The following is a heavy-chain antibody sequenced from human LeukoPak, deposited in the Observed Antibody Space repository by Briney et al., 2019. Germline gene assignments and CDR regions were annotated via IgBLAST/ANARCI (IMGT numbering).Heavy chain of an antibody. CDR2: IKSKTDGGTT. CDR1: GFTFSNAW. Sequence: GGSLRLSCAASGFTFSNAWKSWVRQAPGKGLEWVGRIKSKTDGGTTDYAAPVKGRFTISRDDSKNTLYLQMNSLKTEDTAVYYCTTDPRYGSGSYYPRVYYYGMDVWGKGTTVTVSS. CDR3: TTDPRYGSGSYYPRVYYYGMDV. D-gene: IGHD3-10*01. V-gene: IGHV3-15*01. J-gene: IGHJ6*04.